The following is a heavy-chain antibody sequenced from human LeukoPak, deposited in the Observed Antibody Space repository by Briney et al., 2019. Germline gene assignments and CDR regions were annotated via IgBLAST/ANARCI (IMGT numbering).Heavy chain of an antibody. Sequence: GGSLRLSCAASGFAFDDYAMHWVRQAPGKGLEWVSLISGDGGSTYYADSVKGRFTISRDNSKNSLYLQMNSLRTEDTALYYCAKDMWRFGELDYDYWGQGTLVTVSS. CDR1: GFAFDDYA. D-gene: IGHD3-10*01. CDR2: ISGDGGST. J-gene: IGHJ4*02. V-gene: IGHV3-43*02. CDR3: AKDMWRFGELDYDY.